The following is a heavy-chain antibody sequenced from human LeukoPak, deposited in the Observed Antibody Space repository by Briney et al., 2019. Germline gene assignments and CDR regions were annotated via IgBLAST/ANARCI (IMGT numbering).Heavy chain of an antibody. J-gene: IGHJ4*02. CDR3: GLGDFGSYYFDY. Sequence: NPSETLSLTCSVSGGSISTYYWSWIRQPPGKGLEWIGYMYYSGSTNYNPSLKSRVTISVDTSKNQFSLKLSSVTAADTAVYYCGLGDFGSYYFDYWGQGTLVTVSS. D-gene: IGHD3-10*01. CDR1: GGSISTYY. CDR2: MYYSGST. V-gene: IGHV4-59*01.